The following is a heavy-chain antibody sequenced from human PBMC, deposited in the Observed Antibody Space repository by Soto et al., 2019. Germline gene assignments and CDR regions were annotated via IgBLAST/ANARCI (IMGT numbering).Heavy chain of an antibody. D-gene: IGHD3-22*01. CDR3: AKGCLLPTYYYYYGMDV. CDR1: GFTFSSYA. J-gene: IGHJ6*02. Sequence: GGSLRLACAASGFTFSSYAMSWVRQAQGKGLELVSAISGSGGSTYYADSLKGRFTNSTNNSKNTLYLQMNSLRAEDKAVYYCAKGCLLPTYYYYYGMDVWGQGTPVTVSS. CDR2: ISGSGGST. V-gene: IGHV3-23*01.